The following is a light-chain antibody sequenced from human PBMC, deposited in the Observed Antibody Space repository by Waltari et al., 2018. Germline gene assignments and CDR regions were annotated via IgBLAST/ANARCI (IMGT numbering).Light chain of an antibody. CDR3: CSYADRNIWV. CDR2: VVI. J-gene: IGLJ3*02. Sequence: QSALTQPAYVCGSPGQPITIPCTGTSSNVGFLNVVSWYQQHPDKDPKLLVDVVIERPSWFASRLSGAKSDNTASLTIYGLQAEHEADYFCCSYADRNIWVFGGGTKVTVL. V-gene: IGLV2-23*02. CDR1: SSNVGFLNV.